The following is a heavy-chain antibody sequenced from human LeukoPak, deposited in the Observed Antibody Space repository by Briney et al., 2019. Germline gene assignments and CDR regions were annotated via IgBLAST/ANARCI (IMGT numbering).Heavy chain of an antibody. CDR1: GFTFSSYG. Sequence: PGGSLRLSCAASGFTFSSYGMNWVRQAPGKGLEWVSFISDSSSYIYYADSVKGRFTISRDNAKSSLYLQMNSLRAEDTAVYYCARGNYMDVWGKGTTVTVSS. J-gene: IGHJ6*03. CDR2: ISDSSSYI. CDR3: ARGNYMDV. V-gene: IGHV3-21*01.